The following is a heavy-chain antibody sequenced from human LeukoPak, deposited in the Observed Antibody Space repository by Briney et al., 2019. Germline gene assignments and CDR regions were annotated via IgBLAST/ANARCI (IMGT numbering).Heavy chain of an antibody. CDR2: INHSGST. D-gene: IGHD3-10*01. CDR1: GGSFSGYY. V-gene: IGHV4-34*01. J-gene: IGHJ5*02. Sequence: PSETLSLTCAVYGGSFSGYYWSWIRQPPGKGLEWIGEINHSGSTNYNPSLKSRVTISVDTSKNQFSLKLSSVTAADTAVYYCARDTFRSGSYSSNLWFDPWGQGTLVTVSS. CDR3: ARDTFRSGSYSSNLWFDP.